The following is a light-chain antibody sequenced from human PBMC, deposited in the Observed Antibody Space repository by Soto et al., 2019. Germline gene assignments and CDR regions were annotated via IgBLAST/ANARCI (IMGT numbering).Light chain of an antibody. V-gene: IGKV3D-20*02. CDR3: QQRNDWSRGN. CDR1: QSLRSGD. CDR2: GTS. J-gene: IGKJ5*01. Sequence: EMGMTNYPKTLAGSPWETVTLSSRASQSLRSGDLACDQQIPGLAPRLLIYGTSSRATGVPARFHGSGSGTDFTLTISSLEPEDFAVYYCQQRNDWSRGNFGQGTRLGI.